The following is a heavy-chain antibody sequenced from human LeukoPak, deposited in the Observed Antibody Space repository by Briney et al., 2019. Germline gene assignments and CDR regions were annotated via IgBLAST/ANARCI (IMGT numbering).Heavy chain of an antibody. Sequence: GASVKVSCKASGYTFTSYYMHWGRQAPGQGLEWMGIINPSGGSTGYAQKFQGRVTMTRDTSTSTVYMELSSLRSEDTAVYYCADSSGSLYLLYNWGQGTLVTVSS. V-gene: IGHV1-46*01. CDR1: GYTFTSYY. CDR2: INPSGGST. D-gene: IGHD3-22*01. CDR3: ADSSGSLYLLYN. J-gene: IGHJ4*02.